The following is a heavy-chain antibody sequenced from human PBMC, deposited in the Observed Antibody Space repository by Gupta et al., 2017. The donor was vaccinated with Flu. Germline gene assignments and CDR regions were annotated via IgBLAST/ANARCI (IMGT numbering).Heavy chain of an antibody. CDR1: GFTFSGSA. CDR3: AKDGPWTASCPYYCYYMDD. D-gene: IGHD2-2*01. CDR2: IERDGSHK. J-gene: IGHJ6*03. V-gene: IGHV3-30*18. Sequence: QLVDSGGGVVQLGTSLSLSCAASGFTFSGSAMHWVRQAPGKGLWWVAEIERDGSHKDYADSVRGRFTIYRENSKNTLYLEMDSLRVEDTAVYYCAKDGPWTASCPYYCYYMDDWGKGTTVTVSS.